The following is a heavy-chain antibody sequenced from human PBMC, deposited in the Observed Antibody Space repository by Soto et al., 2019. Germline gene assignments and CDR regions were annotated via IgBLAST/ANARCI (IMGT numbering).Heavy chain of an antibody. CDR2: FNPNSGGT. D-gene: IGHD3-10*01. V-gene: IGHV1-2*02. Sequence: EASVKVSCKASGYSFTGHYIHWVRQAPGQGLEWMGWFNPNSGGTSYAQRFQGRVTMTTDTSISTAYMELSRLRSDDTAVYYCATPTPLRGAMITNINFDFWGQGTPVTVSS. J-gene: IGHJ4*02. CDR3: ATPTPLRGAMITNINFDF. CDR1: GYSFTGHY.